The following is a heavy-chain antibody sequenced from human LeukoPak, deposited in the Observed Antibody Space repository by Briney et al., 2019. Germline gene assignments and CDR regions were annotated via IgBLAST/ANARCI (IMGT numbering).Heavy chain of an antibody. CDR2: ISPMLQIP. Sequence: AASVKVSCTASGGTFNSYSISWVRQAPGQGLEWMGRISPMLQIPNYAHKFQGRVTITADKSTTTAYMELSSLTSEDTAVYYCARDFKESNWNDGQWFDPWGQGTLVTVSS. J-gene: IGHJ5*02. CDR3: ARDFKESNWNDGQWFDP. V-gene: IGHV1-69*04. CDR1: GGTFNSYS. D-gene: IGHD1-20*01.